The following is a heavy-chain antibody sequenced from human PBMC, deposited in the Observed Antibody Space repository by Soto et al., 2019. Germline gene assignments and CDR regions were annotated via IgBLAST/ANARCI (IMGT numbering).Heavy chain of an antibody. Sequence: GGSLRLSCAASGSTFSDRYMDWVRQAPGKWLEWVGRTRNKASGYTTQYAASVIGRFSISRDDSKNSLYLQMNSLKTEDTAVYYCTRDRGSGGFDIWGQGXMVTV. V-gene: IGHV3-72*01. D-gene: IGHD3-10*01. CDR1: GSTFSDRY. CDR3: TRDRGSGGFDI. J-gene: IGHJ3*02. CDR2: TRNKASGYTT.